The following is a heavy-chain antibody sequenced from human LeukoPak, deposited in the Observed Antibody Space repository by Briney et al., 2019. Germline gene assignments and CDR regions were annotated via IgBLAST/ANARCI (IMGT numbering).Heavy chain of an antibody. J-gene: IGHJ4*02. CDR3: VRNINWPNDY. D-gene: IGHD1-1*01. V-gene: IGHV3-7*01. Sequence: GGSLRLSCAASGFSFSTSWMSWVRQAPGKGLDWVASIKFDGGEIYYGDSVKGRVSVSRDNAKNSVYLQMNSLRGEDTAVYYCVRNINWPNDYWGQGTLVTVSS. CDR1: GFSFSTSW. CDR2: IKFDGGEI.